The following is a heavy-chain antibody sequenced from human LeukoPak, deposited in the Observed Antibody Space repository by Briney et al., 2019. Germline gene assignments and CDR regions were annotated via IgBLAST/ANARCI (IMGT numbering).Heavy chain of an antibody. J-gene: IGHJ4*02. D-gene: IGHD1-26*01. CDR3: AKDGAPELLGIFDY. CDR1: GFTFDDYA. CDR2: ISWSSGSI. V-gene: IGHV3-9*03. Sequence: GGSLRLSCAASGFTFDDYAMHWVRQAPGKGLEWVSGISWSSGSIGYADSVKGRFTISRDNAKNSLYLQMNSLRAEDMALYHCAKDGAPELLGIFDYWGQGTLVTVSS.